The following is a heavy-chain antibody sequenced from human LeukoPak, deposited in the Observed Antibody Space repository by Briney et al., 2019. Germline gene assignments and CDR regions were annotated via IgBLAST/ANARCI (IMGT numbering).Heavy chain of an antibody. V-gene: IGHV1-24*01. CDR3: ARGPDYYGSGRQGDYYYYYMDV. CDR2: FDPEDGET. Sequence: ASVKVSCKVSGYTLTELSMHWVRQAPGKGLEWMGGFDPEDGETIYAQKFQGRVTMTEDTSTDTAYMELSSLRSEDTAVYYCARGPDYYGSGRQGDYYYYYMDVWGKGTTVTVSS. J-gene: IGHJ6*03. D-gene: IGHD3-10*01. CDR1: GYTLTELS.